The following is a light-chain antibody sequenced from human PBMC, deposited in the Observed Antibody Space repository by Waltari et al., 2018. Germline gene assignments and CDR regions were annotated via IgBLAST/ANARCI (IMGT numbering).Light chain of an antibody. J-gene: IGKJ5*01. Sequence: EIVMTQSPDTLSVSPGERATSSCRASQSISSNLAWYQQKPGQGPRLLIYEASTRDTSTPARFSGSESGLDFTLTISSLQSEDAAVCYCQQYNHWPPITVGQGTRLEIK. CDR1: QSISSN. CDR2: EAS. V-gene: IGKV3-15*01. CDR3: QQYNHWPPIT.